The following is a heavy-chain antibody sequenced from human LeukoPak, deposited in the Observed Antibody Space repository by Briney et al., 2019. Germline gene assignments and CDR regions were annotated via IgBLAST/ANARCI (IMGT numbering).Heavy chain of an antibody. V-gene: IGHV1-3*01. Sequence: ASVKVSCKASGYTFTSYAMHWVRQAPGQGLEWMGWINAGNGNTKYSQKFQGRVTITRDTSASTAYMELSSLRSEDTAVYYCARVRGTVTPYYFDYWGQGTLVTVSS. CDR2: INAGNGNT. CDR1: GYTFTSYA. J-gene: IGHJ4*02. D-gene: IGHD4-17*01. CDR3: ARVRGTVTPYYFDY.